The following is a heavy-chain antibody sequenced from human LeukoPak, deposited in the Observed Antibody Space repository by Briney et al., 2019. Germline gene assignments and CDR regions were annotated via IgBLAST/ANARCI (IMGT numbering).Heavy chain of an antibody. D-gene: IGHD3-3*01. J-gene: IGHJ4*02. V-gene: IGHV4-59*01. CDR3: ARTPSWSGYYWAAFYFDY. Sequence: SETLSLTCTVSGGSIISYYWSWIRQPPGKGLEWIGYIYYSGSTNYNPSLKSRVTISVDTSKNQFSLKLSSVTAADTAVYYCARTPSWSGYYWAAFYFDYWGQGTLITVSS. CDR2: IYYSGST. CDR1: GGSIISYY.